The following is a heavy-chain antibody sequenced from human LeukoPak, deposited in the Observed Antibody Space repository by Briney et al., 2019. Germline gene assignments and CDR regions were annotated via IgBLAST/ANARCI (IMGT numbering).Heavy chain of an antibody. CDR3: ATDPGSSWKADY. V-gene: IGHV3-74*01. J-gene: IGHJ4*02. CDR2: INSDGSGT. CDR1: GFTFSSYW. D-gene: IGHD6-13*01. Sequence: GGSLRLSCAASGFTFSSYWMHWVRQAPGKGLVWVSRINSDGSGTSYADSVKGRFTISRDNAKNSLYLQMNSLRDEDTAVYYCATDPGSSWKADYWGQGTLVTVSS.